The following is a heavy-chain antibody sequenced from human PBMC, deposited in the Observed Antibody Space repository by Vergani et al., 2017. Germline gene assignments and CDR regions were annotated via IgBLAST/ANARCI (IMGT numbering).Heavy chain of an antibody. CDR3: AIENDYYDSSGYYLDY. CDR1: GYSPTELT. V-gene: IGHV1-24*01. CDR2: FDPEHGEV. D-gene: IGHD3-22*01. J-gene: IGHJ4*02. Sequence: QVQLVQSGSEVRKPGASVKVSCQVSGYSPTELTIHWVRQAPGKGLEWMGGFDPEHGEVTFAHHIQGRVTMTEDRSTDTAYMELSSLRTEDTALYYCAIENDYYDSSGYYLDYWGQGTLVTVSS.